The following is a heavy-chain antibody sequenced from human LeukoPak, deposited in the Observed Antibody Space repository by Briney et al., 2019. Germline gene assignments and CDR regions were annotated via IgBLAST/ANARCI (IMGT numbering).Heavy chain of an antibody. CDR2: FDPQDGET. CDR1: GYTLTELS. J-gene: IGHJ4*02. V-gene: IGHV1-24*01. D-gene: IGHD2-2*01. CDR3: ATVPRYCSSTSCPYYFDY. Sequence: ASVKVSCKVSGYTLTELSMHWVRQAPGKGLEWMGGFDPQDGETIYAQKFQDRVTMTEDTSTDTAYMELSSLRSEDTAVYYCATVPRYCSSTSCPYYFDYWGQGTLVTVSS.